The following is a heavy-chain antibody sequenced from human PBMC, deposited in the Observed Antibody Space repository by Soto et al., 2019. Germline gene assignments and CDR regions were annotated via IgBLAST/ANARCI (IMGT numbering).Heavy chain of an antibody. CDR1: GGTFSSYA. CDR3: ARRQQLGTSGLNWFDP. CDR2: IIPIFGTA. V-gene: IGHV1-69*13. D-gene: IGHD6-13*01. Sequence: SVKVSCKASGGTFSSYAISWVRQAPGQGLEWMGGIIPIFGTANYAQKFQGRVTITADESTSTAYMELSSLRSEDTAVYYCARRQQLGTSGLNWFDPWGQGTLVTVSS. J-gene: IGHJ5*02.